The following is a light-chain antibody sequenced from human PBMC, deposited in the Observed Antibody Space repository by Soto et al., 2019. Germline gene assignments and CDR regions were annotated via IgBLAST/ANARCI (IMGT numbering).Light chain of an antibody. J-gene: IGKJ1*01. V-gene: IGKV3-11*01. Sequence: ETVLTQSPATLSLSPGERATFSCRASQIVSSYLAWYQHKPGQAPRLLMYDASYRATGIPARFSGSGSGTYFTLTISSLEPEDVAVYYCQQRSAFGHGTKVEIK. CDR2: DAS. CDR3: QQRSA. CDR1: QIVSSY.